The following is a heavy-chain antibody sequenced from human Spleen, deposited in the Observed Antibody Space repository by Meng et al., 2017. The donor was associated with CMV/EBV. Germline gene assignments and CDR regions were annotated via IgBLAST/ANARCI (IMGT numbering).Heavy chain of an antibody. Sequence: QVQLVESGGGVVQPGRSLRLSCAASGFTFSSYAMHWVRQAPGKGLEWVAVISYDGSNKYYADSVKGRFTISRDNSKNTLYLQMNSLRAEDTAVYYCAKWWALDYWGQGTLVTVSS. CDR2: ISYDGSNK. CDR3: AKWWALDY. D-gene: IGHD2-15*01. CDR1: GFTFSSYA. V-gene: IGHV3-30-3*01. J-gene: IGHJ4*02.